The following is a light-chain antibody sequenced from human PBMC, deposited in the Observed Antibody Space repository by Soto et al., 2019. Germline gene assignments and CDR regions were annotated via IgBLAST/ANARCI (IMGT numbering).Light chain of an antibody. CDR3: QQYNNWPPPLT. Sequence: EIVMTQSPATLSVSPGERATLSCRASQSVSSNLAWYQQKPGQAPRLLIYGASTRATGIPARFSGSGSGTEFPLPINSLQSEDFAGYYCQQYNNWPPPLTFGGGTKVEIK. CDR2: GAS. J-gene: IGKJ4*01. V-gene: IGKV3-15*01. CDR1: QSVSSN.